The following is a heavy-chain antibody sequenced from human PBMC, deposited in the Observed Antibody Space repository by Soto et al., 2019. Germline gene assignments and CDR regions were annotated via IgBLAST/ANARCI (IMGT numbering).Heavy chain of an antibody. V-gene: IGHV3-23*01. Sequence: GGSLRLSCAASGLICSSYDMSWVRQAPGKGLEWVSTILVGGSTHYEDSVTGRFTISRDTSKNTVFLQMNSLTAGDTAVYYCAKATAPSGGAFGICGQGTMVTVSS. CDR1: GLICSSYD. J-gene: IGHJ3*02. D-gene: IGHD1-1*01. CDR3: AKATAPSGGAFGI. CDR2: ILVGGST.